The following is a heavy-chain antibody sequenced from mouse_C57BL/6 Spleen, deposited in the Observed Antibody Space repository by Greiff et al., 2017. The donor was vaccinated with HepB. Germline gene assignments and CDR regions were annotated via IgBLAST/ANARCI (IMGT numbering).Heavy chain of an antibody. CDR2: IDPENGDT. J-gene: IGHJ4*01. CDR3: TTSTVVEVDY. V-gene: IGHV14-4*01. D-gene: IGHD1-1*01. CDR1: GFNIKDDY. Sequence: EVQLQQSGAELVRPGASVKLSCTASGFNIKDDYMHWVKQRPEQGLEWIGWIDPENGDTEYASKFQGKATITADTSSNTAYLQLSSLTSEDTAVYYCTTSTVVEVDYWGQGTSVTVSS.